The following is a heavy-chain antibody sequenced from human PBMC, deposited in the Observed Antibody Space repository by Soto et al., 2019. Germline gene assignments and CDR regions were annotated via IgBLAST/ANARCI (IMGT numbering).Heavy chain of an antibody. J-gene: IGHJ6*02. Sequence: QVQLVQSGGEVKKPGASVKVSCKGSGYTFARYGVSWVRQAPGQRLEWMGWISLYNRNTNYARKVQGRVTMTADTSTSTADMELRSLRSDDTAVYYCARVIAVAGNTHFRMDVWAEGATVTVS. CDR2: ISLYNRNT. D-gene: IGHD6-19*01. CDR3: ARVIAVAGNTHFRMDV. CDR1: GYTFARYG. V-gene: IGHV1-18*01.